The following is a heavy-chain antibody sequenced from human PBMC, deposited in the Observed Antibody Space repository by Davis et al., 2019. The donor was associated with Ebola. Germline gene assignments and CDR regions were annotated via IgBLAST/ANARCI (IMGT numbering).Heavy chain of an antibody. D-gene: IGHD3-9*01. V-gene: IGHV1-24*01. CDR2: FDEEEGET. CDR3: ARDPLTGYYDYFDY. CDR1: GRTLNEIS. J-gene: IGHJ4*03. Sequence: ASVKVSCKVSGRTLNEISIYWVRQGPGKGLEWMGGFDEEEGETRYAQKFQGRVTMTRDTSTSTVYMELSSLRSEDTAVYYCARDPLTGYYDYFDYWGQGTTVTVSS.